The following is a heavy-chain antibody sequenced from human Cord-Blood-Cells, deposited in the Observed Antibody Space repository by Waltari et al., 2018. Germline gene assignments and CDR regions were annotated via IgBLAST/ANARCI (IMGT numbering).Heavy chain of an antibody. D-gene: IGHD6-6*01. J-gene: IGHJ4*02. Sequence: QVQLQQWGAGLLKPSETLSLTCAVYGGSFSGYYWSWIRQPPGKGLEWIGEINHSGSTNYNPSLKSRVTISVDTSKNQFSLKLSSVTAADTAVYYCARSSSIAARGWDYWGQGTLVT. V-gene: IGHV4-34*01. CDR1: GGSFSGYY. CDR3: ARSSSIAARGWDY. CDR2: INHSGST.